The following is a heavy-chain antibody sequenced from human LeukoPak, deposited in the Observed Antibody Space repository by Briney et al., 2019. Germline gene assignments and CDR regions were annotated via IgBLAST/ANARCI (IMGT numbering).Heavy chain of an antibody. D-gene: IGHD4-17*01. CDR3: ARDDSDYGDYARFDP. CDR2: IYHSGST. J-gene: IGHJ5*02. V-gene: IGHV4-38-2*02. Sequence: SETLSLTCAVSGYSISSGYYWGWIRQPPGKGLEWIGSIYHSGSTYYNPSLKSRVTISVDTSKNQFSLKLSSVTAADTAVYYCARDDSDYGDYARFDPWGQGTLGTVSS. CDR1: GYSISSGYY.